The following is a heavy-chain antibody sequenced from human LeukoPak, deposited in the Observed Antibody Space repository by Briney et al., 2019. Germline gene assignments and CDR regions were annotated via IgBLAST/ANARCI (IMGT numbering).Heavy chain of an antibody. Sequence: PGGSLRLSCAASGFTFSSYAMSWVRQAPGKGLEWVSAISGSGGSTYYADSVKGRFTIPRDNSKNTLYLQMNSLRAEDTAVYYCAKDRDSSGWPDYWGQGTLVTVSS. CDR1: GFTFSSYA. V-gene: IGHV3-23*01. CDR2: ISGSGGST. D-gene: IGHD6-19*01. CDR3: AKDRDSSGWPDY. J-gene: IGHJ4*02.